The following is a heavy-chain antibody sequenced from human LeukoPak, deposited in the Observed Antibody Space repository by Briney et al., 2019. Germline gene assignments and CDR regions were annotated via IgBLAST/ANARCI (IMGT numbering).Heavy chain of an antibody. Sequence: PSETLSLTCTVSGGSISSYYWSWIRQPPGKGLEWIGYIYYSGSTNYNPSLKSRVTISVDTSKNQFSLKLSSVTAADTAVYYCARDGYNIAGAFDIWGQGTMVTVSS. V-gene: IGHV4-59*01. J-gene: IGHJ3*02. CDR3: ARDGYNIAGAFDI. CDR1: GGSISSYY. D-gene: IGHD5-24*01. CDR2: IYYSGST.